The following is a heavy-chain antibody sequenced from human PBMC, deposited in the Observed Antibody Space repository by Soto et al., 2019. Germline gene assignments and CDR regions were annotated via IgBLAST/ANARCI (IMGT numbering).Heavy chain of an antibody. CDR3: ARRQDFGGPHYYYEMDV. Sequence: QVQLVESGGGVVQPGRSLRVSCAASGFIINNYAMHWVRQTPGKGLEWVAVISYDGSNKYYGDSVKGRFTISRDNSKNTLYMEMNNLRPDDTAVYYCARRQDFGGPHYYYEMDVWGQGTTVTVSS. D-gene: IGHD3-3*01. CDR2: ISYDGSNK. CDR1: GFIINNYA. J-gene: IGHJ6*02. V-gene: IGHV3-30*04.